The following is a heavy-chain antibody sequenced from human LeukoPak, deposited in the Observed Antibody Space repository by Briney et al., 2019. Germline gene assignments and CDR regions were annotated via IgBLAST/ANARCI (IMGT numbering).Heavy chain of an antibody. V-gene: IGHV3-23*01. D-gene: IGHD3-10*01. Sequence: GGSLRLSCAGSGFTFITYGMSWVRQAPGKGLEWVSSLGGGGAGIYYADSVKGRFTISRDNAKNSLYLQMNSLRAEDTAVYYCARALWFGETFPAYWGQGTLVTVSS. CDR1: GFTFITYG. CDR3: ARALWFGETFPAY. CDR2: LGGGGAGI. J-gene: IGHJ4*02.